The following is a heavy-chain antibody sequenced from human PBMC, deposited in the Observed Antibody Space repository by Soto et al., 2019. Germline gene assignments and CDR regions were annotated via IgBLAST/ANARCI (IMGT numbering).Heavy chain of an antibody. D-gene: IGHD5-18*01. CDR2: ISYDGSNK. J-gene: IGHJ4*02. CDR1: GFTFSSYG. Sequence: QVQLVESGGAVVQPGKSLRLSCAASGFTFSSYGMYWVRQAPGKGLEWVAAISYDGSNKYHADSVKGRFTISRDNSENTLYLQMNSLRAEDTAVYYCAKDIVRYTYGACDYWGQGALVTVSS. CDR3: AKDIVRYTYGACDY. V-gene: IGHV3-30*18.